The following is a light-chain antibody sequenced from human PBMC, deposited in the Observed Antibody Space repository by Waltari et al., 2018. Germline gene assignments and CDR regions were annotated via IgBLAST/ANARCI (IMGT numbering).Light chain of an antibody. CDR1: QSVNNI. V-gene: IGKV1-5*03. CDR2: EAS. CDR3: QEYDSLPVT. J-gene: IGKJ4*01. Sequence: PWRTSQSVNNILAWYQQKPGKAPKVLTHEASRLEGGVPSRFSGSGYWTEFPLTISSLQPDDFATYYCQEYDSLPVTFGGGTRVEIK.